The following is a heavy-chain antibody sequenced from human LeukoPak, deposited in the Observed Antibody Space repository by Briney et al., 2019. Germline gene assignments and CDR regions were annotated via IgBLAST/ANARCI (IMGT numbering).Heavy chain of an antibody. CDR2: TTGTT. CDR3: AKAFREYGSSTYSSFDI. J-gene: IGHJ3*02. Sequence: GGSLRLSCAASGFTFSSYAMSWVRQAPGKGLQWVSTTTGTTHYADSVRGRFTISRDNSKNILYLQMNSLSTEDTAIYYCAKAFREYGSSTYSSFDIWGQGTMVTVS. D-gene: IGHD6-13*01. V-gene: IGHV3-23*01. CDR1: GFTFSSYA.